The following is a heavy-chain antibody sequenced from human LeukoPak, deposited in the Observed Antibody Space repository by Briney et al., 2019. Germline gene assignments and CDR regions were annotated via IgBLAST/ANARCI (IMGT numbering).Heavy chain of an antibody. CDR2: ICGSGTIT. J-gene: IGHJ6*02. CDR1: RFTFRRSA. Sequence: PGVSLRLSCATSRFTFRRSALIWLRQAAPKGLEWVSSICGSGTITYYADSVKGRFTVSRDNSNNMLYLQMNSLRADDTAIYFCAKGRSVSCYGAMDVWGQGTTVIVSS. D-gene: IGHD2-2*01. V-gene: IGHV3-23*01. CDR3: AKGRSVSCYGAMDV.